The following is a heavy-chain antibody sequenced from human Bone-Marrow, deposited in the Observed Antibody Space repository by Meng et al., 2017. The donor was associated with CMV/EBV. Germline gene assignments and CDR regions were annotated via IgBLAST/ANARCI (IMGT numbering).Heavy chain of an antibody. CDR1: GGTSNTYT. CDR2: IIPYNGNT. V-gene: IGHV1-18*01. J-gene: IGHJ5*02. Sequence: ASVKVSCKASGGTSNTYTFNWVRQAPGRGLEWMGGIIPYNGNTNYAQKLQGRVTMTTDTSTSTAYMELRSLRSDDTAVYYCARMYYYDSSGYYGGGRQLYNWFDPWGQGTLVTVSS. D-gene: IGHD3-22*01. CDR3: ARMYYYDSSGYYGGGRQLYNWFDP.